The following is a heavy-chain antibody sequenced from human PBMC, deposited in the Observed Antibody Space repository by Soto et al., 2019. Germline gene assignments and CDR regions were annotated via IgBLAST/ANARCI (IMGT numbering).Heavy chain of an antibody. CDR1: GFTFDDYA. Sequence: EVQLVESGGGLVQPGRSLRLSCAASGFTFDDYAMHWVRQAPGKGLEWVSGISWNSGSIGYADSVKGRFTISRDNAKNYLYLQMNSLRAEDTALYYCAKGIAVADYFDYWGQGTLVTVSS. V-gene: IGHV3-9*01. CDR2: ISWNSGSI. D-gene: IGHD6-19*01. J-gene: IGHJ4*02. CDR3: AKGIAVADYFDY.